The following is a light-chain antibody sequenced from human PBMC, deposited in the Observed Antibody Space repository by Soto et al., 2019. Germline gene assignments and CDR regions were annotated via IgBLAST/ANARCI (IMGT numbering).Light chain of an antibody. CDR1: QSVSGW. Sequence: DIQRTQSPSTLSASLGDTVTVTGLASQSVSGWLAWYQQKPGEARKLLIYDASALPRGVPSRFSGSGSGTKFTLTIASLQPDDFATYYCQPYETFSGTVGPGTKVDIK. V-gene: IGKV1-5*01. CDR2: DAS. J-gene: IGKJ1*01. CDR3: QPYETFSGT.